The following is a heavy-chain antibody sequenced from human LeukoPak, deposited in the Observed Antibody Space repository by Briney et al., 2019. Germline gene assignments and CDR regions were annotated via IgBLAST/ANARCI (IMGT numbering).Heavy chain of an antibody. CDR3: ARGYCTDTSCYLSHFDS. CDR1: GFTFSNYR. J-gene: IGHJ4*02. Sequence: GSLRLSCAASGFTFSNYRTNWVRQAPGKGLEGVSCISGSSEYIYYSDSVKGRFTISRDNANNSLYLQMNSLRAEDTAVYYCARGYCTDTSCYLSHFDSWGQGILVTVS. V-gene: IGHV3-21*01. D-gene: IGHD2-2*01. CDR2: ISGSSEYI.